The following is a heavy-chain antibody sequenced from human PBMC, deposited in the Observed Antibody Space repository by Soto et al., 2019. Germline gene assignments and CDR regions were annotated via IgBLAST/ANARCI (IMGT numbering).Heavy chain of an antibody. CDR3: AKGSAYYYISRFDP. Sequence: EVVLLETGGALVQPGGSLRLSCAASGFNFDTYVMNWVRQAPGKGLEWVAGILGSGSFTYYTQSVEGRFTISRDNAKNTLYLQMDRLRVEDTAMYHCAKGSAYYYISRFDPWGPGTQVTVS. D-gene: IGHD3-10*01. CDR2: ILGSGSFT. V-gene: IGHV3-23*01. J-gene: IGHJ5*02. CDR1: GFNFDTYV.